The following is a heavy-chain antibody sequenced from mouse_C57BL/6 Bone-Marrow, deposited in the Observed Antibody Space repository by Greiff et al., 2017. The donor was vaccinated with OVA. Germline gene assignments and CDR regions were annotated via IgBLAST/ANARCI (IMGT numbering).Heavy chain of an antibody. Sequence: EVQLVESGGGLVQPGGSLSLSCAASGFTFTDYYMSWVRQPPGKALEWLGFIRNKANGYTTEYSASVKGRFTISRDNSQSILYLQVNALRAEDSATYYCARYWDYGNYNYFDYWGQGTTLTVPS. D-gene: IGHD2-1*01. CDR2: IRNKANGYTT. J-gene: IGHJ2*01. CDR1: GFTFTDYY. CDR3: ARYWDYGNYNYFDY. V-gene: IGHV7-3*01.